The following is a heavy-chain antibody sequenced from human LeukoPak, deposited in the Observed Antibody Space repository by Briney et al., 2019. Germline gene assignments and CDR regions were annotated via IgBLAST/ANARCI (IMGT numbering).Heavy chain of an antibody. J-gene: IGHJ4*02. D-gene: IGHD1-26*01. Sequence: GGSLRLSCVASGFAFSSYWMIWVRQAPGKGLEGVANIKQDGGEKYYVDSVKGRFTISRDNAKHSLFLQMNSLRVEDTAVYYCARLGGSYYTYWGQGTLVTVSS. V-gene: IGHV3-7*01. CDR3: ARLGGSYYTY. CDR2: IKQDGGEK. CDR1: GFAFSSYW.